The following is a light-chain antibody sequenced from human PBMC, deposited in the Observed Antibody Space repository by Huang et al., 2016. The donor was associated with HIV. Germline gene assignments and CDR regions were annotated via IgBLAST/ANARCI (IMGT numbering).Light chain of an antibody. V-gene: IGKV1-39*01. CDR2: SAS. J-gene: IGKJ5*01. Sequence: IQMTQSPTSLSASVGDRVSIVCRASQSITTYLNWYQQKPGKAPKLLISSASTLHSGVPSWFSGSGSGTEFTLTIRGLQLDDFATYYCQQSYSALSSFGPGTRL. CDR1: QSITTY. CDR3: QQSYSALSS.